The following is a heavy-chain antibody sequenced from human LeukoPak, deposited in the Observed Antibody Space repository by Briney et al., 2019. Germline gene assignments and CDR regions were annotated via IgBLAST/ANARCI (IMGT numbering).Heavy chain of an antibody. J-gene: IGHJ3*02. CDR2: ISTRGSTI. CDR1: GGSISSSN. CDR3: ARANGGYYDSSGYYSFDAFDI. V-gene: IGHV3-48*04. D-gene: IGHD3-22*01. Sequence: PSGTLSLTCAVSGGSISSSNWWSWVRQAPGKGLEWLSYISTRGSTIYYADSVKSRFTISRDNAKNSLYLQMNSLRAEDTAVYYCARANGGYYDSSGYYSFDAFDIWGQGTMVTVSS.